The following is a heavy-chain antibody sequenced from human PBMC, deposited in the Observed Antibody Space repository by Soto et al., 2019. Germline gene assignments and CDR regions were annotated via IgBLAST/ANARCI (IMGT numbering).Heavy chain of an antibody. Sequence: QVKLVESGGGVVQPGRSLRLSCVASGFSFGTSAMHWVRQAPGKGLEWVAVISYDGSNKYYADSVKGRFTISRDNSKNTLYLKMNSLRGEDTAVYYCARDRFGDGYKNYFDYWGQGTLVTVSS. CDR2: ISYDGSNK. V-gene: IGHV3-30-3*01. J-gene: IGHJ4*02. D-gene: IGHD3-16*01. CDR1: GFSFGTSA. CDR3: ARDRFGDGYKNYFDY.